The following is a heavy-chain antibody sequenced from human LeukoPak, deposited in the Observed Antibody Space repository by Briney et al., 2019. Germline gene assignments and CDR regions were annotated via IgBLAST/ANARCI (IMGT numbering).Heavy chain of an antibody. CDR2: INPNSGGT. D-gene: IGHD3-22*01. CDR3: ARSQTYYYDSSGYKGDAFDI. Sequence: GASVKVSCKVSGYTLTELSMHWVRQAPGQGLEWMGWINPNSGGTNYAQKFQGRVTMTRDTSISTAYMELSRLRSDDTAVYYCARSQTYYYDSSGYKGDAFDIWGQGTMVTVSS. J-gene: IGHJ3*02. CDR1: GYTLTELS. V-gene: IGHV1-2*02.